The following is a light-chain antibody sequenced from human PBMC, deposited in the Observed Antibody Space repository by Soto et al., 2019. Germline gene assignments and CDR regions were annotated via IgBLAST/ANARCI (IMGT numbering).Light chain of an antibody. V-gene: IGLV3-21*02. CDR2: DDR. J-gene: IGLJ1*01. Sequence: SYELTQPPSVSVAPGQTARITCGGNNIGRKGVHWYQQKPGQAPVVVVHDDRDRPSGIPERFSGSNSGNTATLTISRVEAGDEADYYCQVWDSSDEHVFGPGTKVTVL. CDR3: QVWDSSDEHV. CDR1: NIGRKG.